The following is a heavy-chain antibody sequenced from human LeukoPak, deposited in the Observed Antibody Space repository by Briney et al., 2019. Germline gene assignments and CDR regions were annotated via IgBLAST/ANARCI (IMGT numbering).Heavy chain of an antibody. J-gene: IGHJ6*02. D-gene: IGHD6-13*01. Sequence: GGSLRLSCAASGFTFSSYEMNWVRQAPGKGLEWVSYISSSGSTMYYADSVKGRFTISRDNAKNSLYLQMNSLRAEDTAVYYCAREPESSSWDYYYYYGMDVWGQGTTVTVSS. V-gene: IGHV3-48*03. CDR2: ISSSGSTM. CDR3: AREPESSSWDYYYYYGMDV. CDR1: GFTFSSYE.